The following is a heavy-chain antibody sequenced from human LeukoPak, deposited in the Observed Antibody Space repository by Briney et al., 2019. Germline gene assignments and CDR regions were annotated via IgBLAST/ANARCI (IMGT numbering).Heavy chain of an antibody. V-gene: IGHV1-46*01. CDR1: GYTFTSYY. J-gene: IGHJ5*02. CDR3: ARVQYSSSSSAWFDP. Sequence: ASVKVSCKASGYTFTSYYMHWVRQAPGQGLEWMGIINPSGGSTSYAQKFQGRVTMTRDMPTSAVYMELSSLRSEDTAVYYCARVQYSSSSSAWFDPWGQGTLVTVSS. D-gene: IGHD6-6*01. CDR2: INPSGGST.